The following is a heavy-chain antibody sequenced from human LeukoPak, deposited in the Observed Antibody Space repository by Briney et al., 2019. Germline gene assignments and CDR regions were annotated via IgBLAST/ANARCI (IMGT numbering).Heavy chain of an antibody. CDR1: GFSFSSYW. D-gene: IGHD5-18*01. CDR2: VSSDERTT. CDR3: ARGGPDTAMAHEY. V-gene: IGHV3-74*01. J-gene: IGHJ4*02. Sequence: GGSLRLSCAASGFSFSSYWMHWVRQAPGEGLVWVSRVSSDERTTSYADSVKGRFTVSRDNAKNTVYLQMNSLRVEDTAVYYCARGGPDTAMAHEYWGQGTLVTVSS.